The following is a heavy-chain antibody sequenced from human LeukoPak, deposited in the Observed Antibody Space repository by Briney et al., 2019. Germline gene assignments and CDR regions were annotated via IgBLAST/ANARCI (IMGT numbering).Heavy chain of an antibody. D-gene: IGHD5-12*01. CDR3: ARGSFPGYDFDY. Sequence: SETLSLTCTVSGGSISSGDYYWSWIRQPPGKGLEWIGCIYYSGSTYYNPSLKSRVTISVDTSKNQFSLKLSSVTAADTAVYYCARGSFPGYDFDYWGQGTLVTVSS. V-gene: IGHV4-30-4*01. CDR1: GGSISSGDYY. CDR2: IYYSGST. J-gene: IGHJ4*02.